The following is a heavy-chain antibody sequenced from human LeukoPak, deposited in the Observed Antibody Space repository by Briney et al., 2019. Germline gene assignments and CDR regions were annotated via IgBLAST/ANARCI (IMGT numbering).Heavy chain of an antibody. J-gene: IGHJ4*02. D-gene: IGHD3-10*01. Sequence: GASVKVSCKASGYTFTSYAMHWVRQAPGQRLEWMGWINAGNGNTKYSQKFQGRVTITRDTSASTAYMELSSLTFEDTAVYYCATYYYDSGSYYDDYWGQGTLVTVSS. CDR1: GYTFTSYA. V-gene: IGHV1-3*01. CDR2: INAGNGNT. CDR3: ATYYYDSGSYYDDY.